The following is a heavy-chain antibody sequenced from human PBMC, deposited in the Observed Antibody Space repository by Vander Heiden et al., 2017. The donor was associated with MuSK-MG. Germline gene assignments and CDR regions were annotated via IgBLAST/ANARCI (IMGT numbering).Heavy chain of an antibody. D-gene: IGHD1-26*01. J-gene: IGHJ4*02. CDR2: INHSGST. CDR3: ARVEWELPTDDY. CDR1: GGSFSGYY. V-gene: IGHV4-34*01. Sequence: QVQLQPWGAGLLKPSATLSLTCAGCGGSFSGYYWSWTRQPPGKGLEWIGEINHSGSTNYNPSLKSRVTISVDTSKNQFSLKLSSVTAADTAVYYCARVEWELPTDDYWGQGTLVTVSS.